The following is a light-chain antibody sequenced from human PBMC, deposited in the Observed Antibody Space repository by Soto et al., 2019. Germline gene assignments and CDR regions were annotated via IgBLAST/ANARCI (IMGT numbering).Light chain of an antibody. V-gene: IGLV1-40*01. J-gene: IGLJ2*01. Sequence: QLVLTQPPSVSGAPGQRVTISCTGSSSNFGAGFDVQWFQQFPGTAPKLLIYGDTIRPSGVPDRFSGSKSDTSASLAITGLQAEDEADYYCQSYDSRLRWVFGGGTQLTVL. CDR2: GDT. CDR3: QSYDSRLRWV. CDR1: SSNFGAGFD.